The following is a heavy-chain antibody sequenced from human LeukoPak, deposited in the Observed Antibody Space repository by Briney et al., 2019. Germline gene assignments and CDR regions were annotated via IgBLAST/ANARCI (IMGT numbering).Heavy chain of an antibody. CDR3: ARFATVTPFDY. J-gene: IGHJ4*02. CDR2: IHDSGIS. D-gene: IGHD4-17*01. V-gene: IGHV4-59*12. Sequence: SETLSLTCSVSGDSTSDFYWNWIRQSPGKGLEWIGNIHDSGISNYNPSLKSRVTISVDTSKNQFSLKLSSVTAADTAVYYCARFATVTPFDYWGQGTLVTVSS. CDR1: GDSTSDFY.